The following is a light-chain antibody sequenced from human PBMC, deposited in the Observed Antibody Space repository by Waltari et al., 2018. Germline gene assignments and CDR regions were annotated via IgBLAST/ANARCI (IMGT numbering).Light chain of an antibody. CDR1: RSDIGAFDL. V-gene: IGLV2-14*03. CDR3: SSFTTGSTGL. CDR2: NVS. Sequence: QSALAQPASVSVSPGQSITISCTGSRSDIGAFDLVSWYQHHPGRAPRLIIRNVSERPSGVPHRFSGSKSGNTASLTISSLRSEDESLYFCSSFTTGSTGLFGGGTKLTVL. J-gene: IGLJ2*01.